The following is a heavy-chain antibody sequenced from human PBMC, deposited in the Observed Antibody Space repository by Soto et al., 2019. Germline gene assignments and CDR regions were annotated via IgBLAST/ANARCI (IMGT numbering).Heavy chain of an antibody. D-gene: IGHD1-26*01. V-gene: IGHV4-61*01. J-gene: IGHJ4*02. CDR1: GGSVSSQTHF. Sequence: QVQLQESGPKLVRPSETLSLTCSVSGGSVSSQTHFWTWIRQAPGKGLEWIGYVYYSGITNSNPSLKSRVTISADTSNNQISLSLTSVTAADTAVYYCAREDMSGTYYFDSWCQGTLVTVSS. CDR2: VYYSGIT. CDR3: AREDMSGTYYFDS.